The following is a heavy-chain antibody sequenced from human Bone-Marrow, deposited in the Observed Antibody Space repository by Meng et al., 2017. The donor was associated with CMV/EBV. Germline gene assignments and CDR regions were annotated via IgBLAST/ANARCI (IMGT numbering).Heavy chain of an antibody. V-gene: IGHV3-7*01. CDR3: ARGPTIVVVPAAVYFQH. CDR2: IKQDGSEK. Sequence: GESLKISCAASGFTFSSYWMSWVRQAPGKGLEWVANIKQDGSEKYYVDSVKGRFTISRDNAKNSLYLQMHSLRAEDTAVYYCARGPTIVVVPAAVYFQHWGQGTLVTVSS. CDR1: GFTFSSYW. J-gene: IGHJ1*01. D-gene: IGHD2-2*01.